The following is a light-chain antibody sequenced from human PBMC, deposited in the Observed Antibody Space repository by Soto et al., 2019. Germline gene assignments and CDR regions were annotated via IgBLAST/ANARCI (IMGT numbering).Light chain of an antibody. CDR3: QXXGSSPST. CDR1: QSVSSSY. J-gene: IGKJ4*01. V-gene: IGKV3-20*01. CDR2: GAS. Sequence: EIVLTQSPGTLSLSPGERATLFCRASQSVSSSYLAWYQQKPGQAPRLFIYGASSRATGIPDRFSGSGSGTDFTLTISRLEPEXXAVXXXQXXGSSPSTFGGGTKVEIK.